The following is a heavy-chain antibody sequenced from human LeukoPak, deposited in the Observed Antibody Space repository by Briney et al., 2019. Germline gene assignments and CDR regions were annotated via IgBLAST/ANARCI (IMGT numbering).Heavy chain of an antibody. J-gene: IGHJ4*02. V-gene: IGHV3-23*01. CDR1: GFTFSSYA. D-gene: IGHD3-22*01. Sequence: PGGSLRLSCAASGFTFSSYAMSWVRQAPGKGLEWVSAISGSGGSTYYADSVKGRFTISRDNSKNTLYLQMNSLRAEDTAVYYCAKAPPLWEYDSSGYPTSSDYYWGQGTLVTVSS. CDR3: AKAPPLWEYDSSGYPTSSDYY. CDR2: ISGSGGST.